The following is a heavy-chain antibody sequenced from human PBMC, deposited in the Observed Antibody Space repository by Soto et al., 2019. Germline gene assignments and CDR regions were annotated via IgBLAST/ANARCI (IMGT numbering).Heavy chain of an antibody. J-gene: IGHJ4*02. D-gene: IGHD6-6*01. CDR1: GFTFDDYA. CDR2: ISWNSGSI. V-gene: IGHV3-9*01. Sequence: PGGSLRLSCAASGFTFDDYAMHWVRQAPGKGLEWVSGISWNSGSIGYADSVKGRFTISRDNAKNSLYLQMNSLRAEDTALYYCAKDTLRAEYSSSFDYWGQGTLVTVSS. CDR3: AKDTLRAEYSSSFDY.